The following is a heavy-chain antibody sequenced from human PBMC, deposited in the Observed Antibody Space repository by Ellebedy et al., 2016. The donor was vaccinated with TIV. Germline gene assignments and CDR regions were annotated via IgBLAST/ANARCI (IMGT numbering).Heavy chain of an antibody. D-gene: IGHD2-8*02. CDR2: INYGGST. CDR3: VRGGHDFDFYWSSMDV. V-gene: IGHV4-59*01. Sequence: MPGGSLRLSCTVSGGPISDYYWNWIRQSPGKGLEWIGYINYGGSTSYRPSLKSRATLSVDTSKNQLSLKLNSVTAADTAVYYCVRGGHDFDFYWSSMDVWGQGITVTVSS. CDR1: GGPISDYY. J-gene: IGHJ6*02.